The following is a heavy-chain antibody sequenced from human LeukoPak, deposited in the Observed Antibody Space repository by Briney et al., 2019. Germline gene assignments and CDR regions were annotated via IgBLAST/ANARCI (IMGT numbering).Heavy chain of an antibody. V-gene: IGHV3-9*01. CDR2: ISWNSGSI. J-gene: IGHJ4*02. CDR3: AKDMKYSINPGFDY. CDR1: GFTFDDYA. D-gene: IGHD6-6*01. Sequence: PGGSLRLSCAASGFTFDDYAMHWVRQAPGKGLEWVSGISWNSGSIGYADSVKGRFTISRDNAKNSLYLQMNSLRAEDTALYYCAKDMKYSINPGFDYWGQGTLVTVSS.